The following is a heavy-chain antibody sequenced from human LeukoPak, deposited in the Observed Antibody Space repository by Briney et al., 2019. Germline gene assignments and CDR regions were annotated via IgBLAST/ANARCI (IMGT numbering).Heavy chain of an antibody. CDR1: GFHFDDYA. J-gene: IGHJ4*02. V-gene: IGHV3-43*02. CDR3: AKDPFDYDFWSGFFDY. Sequence: PGGSLRLSCAASGFHFDDYAMHWVRQAPGKGLEWVSHISGDGGSTYYADSVKGRFTISRDNSKNSLYLQMNSLRTEDTALYYCAKDPFDYDFWSGFFDYWGQGTLLTVSS. D-gene: IGHD3-3*01. CDR2: ISGDGGST.